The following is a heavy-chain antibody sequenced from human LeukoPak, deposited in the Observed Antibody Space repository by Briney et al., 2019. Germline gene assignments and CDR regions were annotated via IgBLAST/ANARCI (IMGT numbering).Heavy chain of an antibody. J-gene: IGHJ4*02. D-gene: IGHD3-22*01. CDR1: GGSISSGSYY. CDR2: IYTSGST. V-gene: IGHV4-61*02. CDR3: ASYFYYYDSSGYYGRYYFDY. Sequence: SETLSLTCTVSGGSISSGSYYWSWTRQPAGKGLAWIGRIYTSGSTNYNPSLKSRVTISVDTSKNQFSLKLSSVTAADTAVYYCASYFYYYDSSGYYGRYYFDYWGQGTLVTVSS.